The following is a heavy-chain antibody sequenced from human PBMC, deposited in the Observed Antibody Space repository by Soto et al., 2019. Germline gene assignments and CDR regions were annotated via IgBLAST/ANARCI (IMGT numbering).Heavy chain of an antibody. CDR2: LDPEDGET. CDR3: ATSPRGMAVFDI. J-gene: IGHJ3*02. CDR1: GYTLSELS. V-gene: IGHV1-24*01. Sequence: ASVKVSCKVSGYTLSELSMHWVRQAPGKGLEWMGGLDPEDGETIYAQKFQGRVTMTEDTSTDTAYMELSSLRSEDTAVYYCATSPRGMAVFDIWGQGTRVTVSS. D-gene: IGHD6-19*01.